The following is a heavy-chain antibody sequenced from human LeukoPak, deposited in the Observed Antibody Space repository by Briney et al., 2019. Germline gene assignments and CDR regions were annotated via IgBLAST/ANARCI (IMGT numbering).Heavy chain of an antibody. CDR3: AGSRWLSYYFDY. CDR1: GFTFSIHG. D-gene: IGHD5-24*01. J-gene: IGHJ4*02. V-gene: IGHV3-23*01. Sequence: GGSLRLSCAASGFTFSIHGMNWVRQAPGKGLEWVSGISPGADITYYAESVKGRFTISRDNSKNTLYLQMNSLRAEDTAVYYCAGSRWLSYYFDYWGQGTLVTVSS. CDR2: ISPGADIT.